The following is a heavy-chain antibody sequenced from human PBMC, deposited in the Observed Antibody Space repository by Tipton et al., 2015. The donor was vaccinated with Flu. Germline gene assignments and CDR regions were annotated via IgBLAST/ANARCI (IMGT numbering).Heavy chain of an antibody. Sequence: SLRLSCAASGFTFYNSWMHWVRQAPGKGLAWVSRMNSDGTDEKYEDSVKGRFTISRDNAKNSLYLQMNSLRAEDTAVYYCARAVGAAAAHWGQGTLVTVSS. CDR1: GFTFYNSW. V-gene: IGHV3-74*03. D-gene: IGHD6-13*01. CDR3: ARAVGAAAAH. J-gene: IGHJ4*02. CDR2: MNSDGTDE.